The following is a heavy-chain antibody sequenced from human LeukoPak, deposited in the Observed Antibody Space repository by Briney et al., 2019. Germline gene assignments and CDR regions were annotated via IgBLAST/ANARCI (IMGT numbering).Heavy chain of an antibody. J-gene: IGHJ4*02. V-gene: IGHV4-34*01. CDR2: IHYSGRI. D-gene: IGHD5-24*01. CDR1: GGSFSGFY. Sequence: KPSETLSLTCAVYGGSFSGFYWTWIPPPPGKGLGWIGEIHYSGRINYNPSLKSRVTISADTSNNHFSLKMNSVTAADTAVYYCSRGTDAYKCGNSWGQGTLVTVS. CDR3: SRGTDAYKCGNS.